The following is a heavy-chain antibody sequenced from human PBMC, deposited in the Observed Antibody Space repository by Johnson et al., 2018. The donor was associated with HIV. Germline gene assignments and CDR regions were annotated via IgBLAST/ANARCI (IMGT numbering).Heavy chain of an antibody. Sequence: VQLVESGGGLVQPGGSLLLSCAASGFSFDSHAINWVRQAPGKGLPWVSAITYIGSSTYYADSVKGRFTISRDNSLSTVYLHIINLRADDTALYYCAREISRYYYDYAAFDLWGQGTTVTVSS. V-gene: IGHV3-23*04. CDR3: AREISRYYYDYAAFDL. D-gene: IGHD3-22*01. CDR1: GFSFDSHA. J-gene: IGHJ3*01. CDR2: ITYIGSST.